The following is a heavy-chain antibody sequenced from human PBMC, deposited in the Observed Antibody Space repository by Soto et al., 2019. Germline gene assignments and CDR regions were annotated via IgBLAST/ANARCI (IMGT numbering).Heavy chain of an antibody. J-gene: IGHJ6*02. V-gene: IGHV1-18*01. D-gene: IGHD3-9*01. CDR3: AREETSNYDILTGYYNSYYYGMDV. CDR1: GYTFTSYG. Sequence: QVQLVQSGAEVKKPGASVKVSCKASGYTFTSYGISWVRQAPGQGLEWMGWISAYNGNTNYAQKLQGRVTMTTDTSTSTAYMELRSLRSDDTAVYYCAREETSNYDILTGYYNSYYYGMDVWGQGTTVTVSS. CDR2: ISAYNGNT.